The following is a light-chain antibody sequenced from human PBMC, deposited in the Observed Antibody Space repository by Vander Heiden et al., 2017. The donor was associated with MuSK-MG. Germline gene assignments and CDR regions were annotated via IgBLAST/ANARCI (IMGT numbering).Light chain of an antibody. V-gene: IGKV1-33*01. J-gene: IGKJ4*01. CDR3: QQDDNIPFT. CDR2: DAS. Sequence: DIQMNQSPSSLSASVGDRVTITCQASQDISNYLNWYQQKPGKAPKLLIYDASNLERGVPSRFSGSGSGTDFTFTISSLQPEDFATYYCQQDDNIPFTFGRGTKVEIK. CDR1: QDISNY.